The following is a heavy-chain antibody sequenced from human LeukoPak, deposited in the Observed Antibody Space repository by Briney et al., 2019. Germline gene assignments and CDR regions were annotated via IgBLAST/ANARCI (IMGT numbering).Heavy chain of an antibody. CDR2: IKQDGSEK. J-gene: IGHJ6*02. CDR1: GFTFSSYW. Sequence: PGGSLRLSCAASGFTFSSYWMSWVRQAPGKGLEWVANIKQDGSEKYYVDSVKGRFTISRDNAKNSLYLQMNSLRAEDTAVYYCAREGSSGWYSQYYYYYGMDVWGQGTTVTVSS. V-gene: IGHV3-7*01. D-gene: IGHD6-19*01. CDR3: AREGSSGWYSQYYYYYGMDV.